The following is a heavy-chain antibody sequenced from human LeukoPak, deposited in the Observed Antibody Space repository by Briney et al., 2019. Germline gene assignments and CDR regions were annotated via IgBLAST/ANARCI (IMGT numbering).Heavy chain of an antibody. J-gene: IGHJ5*01. D-gene: IGHD6-19*01. CDR3: ARGAQRQWLFDC. CDR1: GGSFSGYY. V-gene: IGHV4-34*01. Sequence: SETLPLTCAVYGGSFSGYYWSWIRQPPGKGLEWIGEINHSGSTNYNPSLKSRVTISVDTSKNQFSLKLSSVTAADTAVYYCARGAQRQWLFDCWGQGTLVTVSS. CDR2: INHSGST.